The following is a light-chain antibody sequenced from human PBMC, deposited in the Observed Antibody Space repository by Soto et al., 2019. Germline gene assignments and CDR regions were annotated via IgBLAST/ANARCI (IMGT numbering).Light chain of an antibody. CDR3: SSYGGYNNVV. Sequence: QSVLTQPASVSGSPGQSITISCTGTSSDVGGYNYVSWYQQYPGKAPKLMIYEVSNRPSGVSNRFSGSKSGNTASLTVSGLQAEDEGTYYCSSYGGYNNVVFGTGTKVTVL. CDR2: EVS. J-gene: IGLJ1*01. CDR1: SSDVGGYNY. V-gene: IGLV2-14*01.